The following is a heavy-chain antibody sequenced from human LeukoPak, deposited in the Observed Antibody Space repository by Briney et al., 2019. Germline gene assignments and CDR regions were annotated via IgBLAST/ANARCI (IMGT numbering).Heavy chain of an antibody. J-gene: IGHJ4*02. CDR1: GFTFDDYA. CDR2: ISWNSGSI. Sequence: PGRSLRLSCAASGFTFDDYAMHWVRQAPGKGLEWVSGISWNSGSIGYADSVKGRFTISRDNVKNSLYLQMNSLRAEDTALYYCARTPTFGGVIVIPYYFDYWGQGTLVTVSS. D-gene: IGHD3-16*02. CDR3: ARTPTFGGVIVIPYYFDY. V-gene: IGHV3-9*01.